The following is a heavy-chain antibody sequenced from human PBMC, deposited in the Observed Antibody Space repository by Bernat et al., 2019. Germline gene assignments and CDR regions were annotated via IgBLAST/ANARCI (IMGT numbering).Heavy chain of an antibody. CDR1: GFTFSSYG. J-gene: IGHJ5*02. CDR2: IWYDGSNK. Sequence: VQLVESGGGVVQPGRSLRLSCAASGFTFSSYGMHWVRQAPGKGLEWVAVIWYDGSNKYYADSVKGRFTISRDNSKNTLYLQMNSLRAEDTAVYYCARAAYQLRDRLSWFDPWGQGTLVTVSS. CDR3: ARAAYQLRDRLSWFDP. V-gene: IGHV3-33*01. D-gene: IGHD2-2*01.